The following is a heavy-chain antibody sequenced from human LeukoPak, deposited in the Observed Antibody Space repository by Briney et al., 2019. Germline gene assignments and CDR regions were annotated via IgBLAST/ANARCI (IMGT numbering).Heavy chain of an antibody. V-gene: IGHV1-69*05. Sequence: GASVKASCKASGGTFSSYAISWVRQAPGQGLEWMGGIIPIFGTANYAQKFQGRVTITTDESTSTAYMELSSLRSVDTAVYYCARDNYAGANWFDPWGQGTLVTVSS. CDR3: ARDNYAGANWFDP. J-gene: IGHJ5*02. CDR1: GGTFSSYA. CDR2: IIPIFGTA. D-gene: IGHD1-7*01.